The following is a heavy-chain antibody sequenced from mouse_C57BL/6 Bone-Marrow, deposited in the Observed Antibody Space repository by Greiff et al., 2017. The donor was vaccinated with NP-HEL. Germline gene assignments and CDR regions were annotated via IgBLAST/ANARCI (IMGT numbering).Heavy chain of an antibody. CDR1: GYSITSGYY. J-gene: IGHJ2*01. Sequence: EVQRVESGPGLVKPSQSLSLTCSVTGYSITSGYYWNWIRQFPGNKLEWMGYISYDGSNNYNPSLKNRISITRDTSKNQFFLKLNSVTTEDTATYYCAREGDDYDYWGQGTTLTVSS. CDR2: ISYDGSN. D-gene: IGHD2-4*01. CDR3: AREGDDYDY. V-gene: IGHV3-6*01.